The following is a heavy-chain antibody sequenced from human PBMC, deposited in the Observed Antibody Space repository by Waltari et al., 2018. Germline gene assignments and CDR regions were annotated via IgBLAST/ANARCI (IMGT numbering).Heavy chain of an antibody. CDR2: IKQLGHEK. CDR1: GLNFGSLW. D-gene: IGHD6-13*01. J-gene: IGHJ4*02. CDR3: ARDLRSWPYYLDY. V-gene: IGHV3-7*01. Sequence: EVQLVESGGAWVQRGGSLRLSCEGAGLNFGSLWMNWVRQVPGRGLGWVASIKQLGHEKNYGHSVRGRFTISRDDAKKSVYLELNSLRADDTAVYHCARDLRSWPYYLDYWGQGTLVTVSS.